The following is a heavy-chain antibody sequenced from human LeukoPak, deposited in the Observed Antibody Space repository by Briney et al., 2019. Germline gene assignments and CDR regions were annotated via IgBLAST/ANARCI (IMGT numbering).Heavy chain of an antibody. V-gene: IGHV1-8*01. CDR1: GYTFTSYD. CDR3: ARGDDSSGYYNWFDP. J-gene: IGHJ5*02. CDR2: MNPNSGNT. Sequence: ASVKVSCKASGYTFTSYDINWVRQATGQGLEWMGWMNPNSGNTGYAQKFQGRVTITTDESTSTAYMELSSLRSEDTAVYYCARGDDSSGYYNWFDPWGQGTLVTVSS. D-gene: IGHD3-22*01.